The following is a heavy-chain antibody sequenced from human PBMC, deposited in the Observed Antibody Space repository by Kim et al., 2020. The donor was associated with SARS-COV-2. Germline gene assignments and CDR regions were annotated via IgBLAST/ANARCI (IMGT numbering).Heavy chain of an antibody. CDR3: ASEVAVATLGGYYYGMDV. V-gene: IGHV4-39*01. D-gene: IGHD6-19*01. CDR2: IYYSGST. J-gene: IGHJ6*02. Sequence: SETLSLTCTVSGGSISSSSYYWGWIRQPPGKGLEWIGSIYYSGSTHYNPSLKSRVTISVDTSKNQFSLKLSSVTAADTVVYYCASEVAVATLGGYYYGMDVWGQGTTVTVSS. CDR1: GGSISSSSYY.